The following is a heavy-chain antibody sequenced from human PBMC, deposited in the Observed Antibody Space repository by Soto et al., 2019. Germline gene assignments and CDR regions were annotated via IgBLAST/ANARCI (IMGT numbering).Heavy chain of an antibody. Sequence: EVQLVESGGGLVEPGGSLRLSCAASGFTFKNAWMTWVRQGPGKGLEWVGRVRSESDGGTTEYAAPVKGRCIISRDDSNSALFLELDSLTAQDTAVYYCTTEGTRGYGDHAIGYWGQGILVTVSS. CDR3: TTEGTRGYGDHAIGY. J-gene: IGHJ4*02. V-gene: IGHV3-15*01. D-gene: IGHD5-12*01. CDR2: VRSESDGGTT. CDR1: GFTFKNAW.